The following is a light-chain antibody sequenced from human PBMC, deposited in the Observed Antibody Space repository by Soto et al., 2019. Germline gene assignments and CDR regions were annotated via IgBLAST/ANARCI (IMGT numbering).Light chain of an antibody. CDR3: QSYDSRLSGYVV. V-gene: IGLV1-40*01. J-gene: IGLJ2*01. CDR2: GNS. CDR1: RSNIGAGYD. Sequence: QSVLTQPPSVSGAPGQRVTISCTGSRSNIGAGYDVHWYQQLPGTAPKLLIYGNSNRPSGVPDRFSGSKSGTSASLAITGLRAEDEADYYCQSYDSRLSGYVVFGGGTKLTVL.